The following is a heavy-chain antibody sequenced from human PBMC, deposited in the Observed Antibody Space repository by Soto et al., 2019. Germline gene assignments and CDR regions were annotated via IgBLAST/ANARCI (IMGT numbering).Heavy chain of an antibody. J-gene: IGHJ5*02. V-gene: IGHV3-53*02. Sequence: EVQLVETGGGLIQPGGSLRLSCAASGFTVSNTYMTWVRQPPGKGLECVSVIYTAGGTNYADSVKGQFIISRDNSKNTLYLQMNSLRAEDTAVYYCARALPVAKGGFDPWGQGTLVTVSS. CDR3: ARALPVAKGGFDP. D-gene: IGHD2-2*01. CDR2: IYTAGGT. CDR1: GFTVSNTY.